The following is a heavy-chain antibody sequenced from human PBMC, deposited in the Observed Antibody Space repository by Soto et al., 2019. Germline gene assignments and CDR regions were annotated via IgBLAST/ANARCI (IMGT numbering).Heavy chain of an antibody. Sequence: QVQLVESGGGVVQPGRSLRLSCAASGVTCSSCAMHWGRQAPGKGLECVALISYDGSNKYYADSVKGRFTISRDNSKNTPYLQMNSLRAESTAVYYCARDKRDLRFLEWSYYFDYWGQGTLVTVSS. CDR1: GVTCSSCA. CDR2: ISYDGSNK. V-gene: IGHV3-30-3*01. CDR3: ARDKRDLRFLEWSYYFDY. D-gene: IGHD3-3*01. J-gene: IGHJ4*02.